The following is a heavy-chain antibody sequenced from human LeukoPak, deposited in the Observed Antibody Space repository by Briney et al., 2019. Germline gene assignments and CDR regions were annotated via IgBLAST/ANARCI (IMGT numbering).Heavy chain of an antibody. D-gene: IGHD6-25*01. V-gene: IGHV3-53*01. CDR2: IYSVGTT. CDR1: EFTVSNTF. J-gene: IGHJ4*02. CDR3: ARGSGWLDH. Sequence: GGSLRLSCAASEFTVSNTFMSWVGQAPGKGLEWVSVIYSVGTTYYAYSVKGRFTISRDNSKNTLYLQMNSLRAEDTAVYYCARGSGWLDHWGQGTLVTVSS.